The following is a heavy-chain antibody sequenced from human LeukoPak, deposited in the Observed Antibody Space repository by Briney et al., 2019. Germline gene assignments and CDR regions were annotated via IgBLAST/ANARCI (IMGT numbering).Heavy chain of an antibody. CDR3: ARVSGSSSGYFDY. CDR2: IYYSGST. CDR1: GGSVSSGSYY. D-gene: IGHD6-19*01. Sequence: PSETLSLTCTVSGGSVSSGSYYWSWIRQPPGKGLEWIGYIYYSGSTNYNPSLKSRVTISVDTSKNQFSLKLSSMTAADTAVYYCARVSGSSSGYFDYWGQGTLVTVSS. V-gene: IGHV4-61*01. J-gene: IGHJ4*02.